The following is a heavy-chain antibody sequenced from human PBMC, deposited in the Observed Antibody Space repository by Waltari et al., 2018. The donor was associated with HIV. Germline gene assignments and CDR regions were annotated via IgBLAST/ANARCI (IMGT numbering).Heavy chain of an antibody. CDR1: GFTFSSYA. CDR2: INGGGHTT. Sequence: DVQLLESGGGLVEPGGSLRLSCAASGFTFSSYAMNWVRQAPGKVLEWVSTINGGGHTTYYADSVEGRFTTSRDDSKNTLSLQMSSLRAEDTAIYYCAKVGLYFGDYFDSWGQGTLVAVSS. D-gene: IGHD4-17*01. V-gene: IGHV3-23*01. J-gene: IGHJ4*02. CDR3: AKVGLYFGDYFDS.